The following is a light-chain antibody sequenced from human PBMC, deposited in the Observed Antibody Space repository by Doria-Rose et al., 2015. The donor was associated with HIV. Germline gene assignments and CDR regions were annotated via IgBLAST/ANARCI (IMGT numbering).Light chain of an antibody. Sequence: GQSIPISCTGTSSDVGGYKYVSWYQQHPGKAPKLMIYEVSNRPSGISNRFSGSKSDNTASLTISGLQAEDEADYYCSSYTSSSSLVFGGGTRLTVL. V-gene: IGLV2-14*01. CDR1: SSDVGGYKY. J-gene: IGLJ2*01. CDR2: EVS. CDR3: SSYTSSSSLV.